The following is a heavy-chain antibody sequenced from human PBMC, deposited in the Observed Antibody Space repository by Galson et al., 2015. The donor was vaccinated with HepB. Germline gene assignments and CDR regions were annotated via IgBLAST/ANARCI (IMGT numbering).Heavy chain of an antibody. CDR1: GGSFSDYY. CDR2: INHSGST. J-gene: IGHJ2*01. D-gene: IGHD3-10*01. Sequence: ETLSLTCAVYGGSFSDYYWSWIRQPPGKGLEWIAEINHSGSTNYNPSLKSRVTISVDTSKKQFSLRLSSVTAADTAVYFCARLFGGSEGYWYFDLWGRGTLVTVSS. V-gene: IGHV4-34*01. CDR3: ARLFGGSEGYWYFDL.